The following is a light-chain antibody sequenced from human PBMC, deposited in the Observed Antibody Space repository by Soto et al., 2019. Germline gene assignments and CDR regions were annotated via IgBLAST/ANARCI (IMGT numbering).Light chain of an antibody. CDR2: VEGTGGY. CDR3: SSCSSSNTPCVM. J-gene: IGLJ3*02. CDR1: SGHSNYI. Sequence: QPVLTQSSSASASLGSSVKLTCTLSSGHSNYIIAWHQQQPGKAPRYLMKVEGTGGYNKGSGVPDRFSGSSSGAARYLTISNLQSEDEADYYCSSCSSSNTPCVMFGGGTKLTVL. V-gene: IGLV4-60*03.